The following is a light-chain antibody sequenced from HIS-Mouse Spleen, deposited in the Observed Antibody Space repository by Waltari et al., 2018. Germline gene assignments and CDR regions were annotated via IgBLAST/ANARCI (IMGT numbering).Light chain of an antibody. CDR1: QDISNY. J-gene: IGKJ2*01. Sequence: DIQMTQSPSSLSASVGDRVTITCQASQDISNYLNWYQQKPGKAPKLLIYGASNLETWVPSRFSGSGSGTDFTFTISSLQPEDIATYYCQQYDNPMYTFGQGTKLEIK. V-gene: IGKV1-33*01. CDR3: QQYDNPMYT. CDR2: GAS.